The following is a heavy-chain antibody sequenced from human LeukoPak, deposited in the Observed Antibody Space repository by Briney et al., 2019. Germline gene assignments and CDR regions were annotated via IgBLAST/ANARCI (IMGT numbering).Heavy chain of an antibody. CDR1: GFTFSRYS. Sequence: GGSLRLSCAASGFTFSRYSMNWVRQTPGKGLEWVSYISSSSSTIYYADSVKGRFTISRDNAKNSLYLQMNSLRVEDTAVYYCARRGSYFEFDYWGQGTLVTVSS. CDR3: ARRGSYFEFDY. CDR2: ISSSSSTI. V-gene: IGHV3-48*01. J-gene: IGHJ4*02. D-gene: IGHD1-26*01.